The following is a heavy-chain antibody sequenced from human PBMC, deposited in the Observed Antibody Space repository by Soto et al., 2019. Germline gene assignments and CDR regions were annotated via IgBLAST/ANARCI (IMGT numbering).Heavy chain of an antibody. D-gene: IGHD6-19*01. CDR1: GFTFNTYG. V-gene: IGHV3-30*18. Sequence: HEQLVESGGGVVQPGRSLRLSCVASGFTFNTYGIHWVRQAPGKGLEWVAVLSHDGTIKYYAESVKGRFTVSRDNSKNTLYLQMNSLRVEDTAVYYCAKNRDDSGWTAVEPWGQGTLVTVSS. CDR2: LSHDGTIK. J-gene: IGHJ5*02. CDR3: AKNRDDSGWTAVEP.